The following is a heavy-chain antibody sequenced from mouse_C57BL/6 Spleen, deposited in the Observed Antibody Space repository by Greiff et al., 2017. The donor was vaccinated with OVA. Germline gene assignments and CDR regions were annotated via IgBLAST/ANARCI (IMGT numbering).Heavy chain of an antibody. J-gene: IGHJ4*01. D-gene: IGHD1-1*01. CDR3: ARRDGSSFYYAMDY. V-gene: IGHV1-55*01. Sequence: QVQLQQPGAELVKPGASVKMSCKASGYTFTSYWITWVKQRPGQGLEWIGDIYPGSGSTNYNEKFKSKATLTVDTSSSPAYMQLSSLTSEDSAVYYCARRDGSSFYYAMDYWGQGTSVTVSS. CDR1: GYTFTSYW. CDR2: IYPGSGST.